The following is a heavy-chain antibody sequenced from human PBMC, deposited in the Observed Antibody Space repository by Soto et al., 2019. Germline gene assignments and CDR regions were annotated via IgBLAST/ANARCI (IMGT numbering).Heavy chain of an antibody. CDR2: IFSNDEK. Sequence: QVTLKESGPVLVKPTEALTLTCTVSGFSLSNARMGVSWIRQPPGQTLEWLAQIFSNDEKSYSTSLKSRLTISKDTSKSQVVLTMTNRDPVDTATYYCARYGGNSVDYWGQGTLVTVSS. V-gene: IGHV2-26*01. D-gene: IGHD2-21*02. J-gene: IGHJ4*02. CDR3: ARYGGNSVDY. CDR1: GFSLSNARMG.